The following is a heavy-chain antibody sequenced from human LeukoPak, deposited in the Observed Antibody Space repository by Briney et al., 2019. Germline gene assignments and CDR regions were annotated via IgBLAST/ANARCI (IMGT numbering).Heavy chain of an antibody. CDR3: AKHQGDRVSSSVS. D-gene: IGHD2-2*01. CDR1: EITFSSYV. Sequence: PGGSLRLSCATPEITFSSYVMSWVRQAPGKGLEWVSTISGGALSTHYADSVRGRFTISRDNSVNTLYLQMTSLRAEDTAVYYCAKHQGDRVSSSVSWGQGTLVTVSS. J-gene: IGHJ4*02. CDR2: ISGGALST. V-gene: IGHV3-23*01.